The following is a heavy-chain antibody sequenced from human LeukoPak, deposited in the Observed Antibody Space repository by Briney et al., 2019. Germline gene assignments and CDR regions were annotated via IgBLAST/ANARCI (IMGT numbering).Heavy chain of an antibody. CDR2: IYGGGNI. CDR3: ARGAGYNYPYYFDY. CDR1: GFTFSSYW. Sequence: PGGSLRLSCAASGFTFSSYWMSWVRQAPGKGLEWVSVIYGGGNIYYADSVKGRFTISRDNSKNTLYLQMNSLRAEDTAVYYCARGAGYNYPYYFDYWGQGTLVTVSS. J-gene: IGHJ4*02. V-gene: IGHV3-53*01. D-gene: IGHD5-24*01.